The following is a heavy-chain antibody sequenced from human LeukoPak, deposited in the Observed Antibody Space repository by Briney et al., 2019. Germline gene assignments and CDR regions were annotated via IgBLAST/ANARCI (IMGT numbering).Heavy chain of an antibody. CDR3: ARAPPYYDILTGYYNVNWFDP. V-gene: IGHV1-46*01. CDR2: INPSGGST. Sequence: ASVKVSCEASGYTFTSYYMHWVRQAPGQGLEWMGIINPSGGSTSYAQKFQGRVTMTRNTSISTAYMELSSLRSEDTAVYYCARAPPYYDILTGYYNVNWFDPWGQGTLVTVSS. J-gene: IGHJ5*02. D-gene: IGHD3-9*01. CDR1: GYTFTSYY.